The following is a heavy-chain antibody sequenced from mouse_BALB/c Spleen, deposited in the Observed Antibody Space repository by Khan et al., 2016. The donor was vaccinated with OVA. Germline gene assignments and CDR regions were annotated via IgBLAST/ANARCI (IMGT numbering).Heavy chain of an antibody. Sequence: VQLQQSGPELMKPGASVKISCKASGYSFTSYYMYWVKQSHGKSLEWIGYIDPFNGGSTYNQKFKGKATLSVDKYSSTAYMHLSSLTSEDSAVYCCAITTADYYTMDYWGQGTSVTVSS. CDR2: IDPFNGGS. CDR1: GYSFTSYY. V-gene: IGHV1S135*01. J-gene: IGHJ4*01. D-gene: IGHD1-2*01. CDR3: AITTADYYTMDY.